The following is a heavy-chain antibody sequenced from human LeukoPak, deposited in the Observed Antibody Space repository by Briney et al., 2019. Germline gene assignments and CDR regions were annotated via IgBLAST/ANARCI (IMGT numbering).Heavy chain of an antibody. J-gene: IGHJ4*02. D-gene: IGHD5-24*01. CDR3: ASQMAATSH. CDR1: GFVFTNFA. V-gene: IGHV3-23*01. CDR2: LSGSGNAT. Sequence: GGSLRLSCAASGFVFTNFAMSWVRQAPGKGLEWVSALSGSGNATYYADFVRGRFTISRDNSKNILYLQMNSLLAEDTAVYFCASQMAATSHWGQGILVTVSS.